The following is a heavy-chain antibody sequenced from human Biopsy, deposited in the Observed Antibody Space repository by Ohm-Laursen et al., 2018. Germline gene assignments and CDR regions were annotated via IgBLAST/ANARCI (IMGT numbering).Heavy chain of an antibody. CDR1: GFTFSNYV. V-gene: IGHV3-23*03. Sequence: SLRLSCTATGFTFSNYVMNWVRQAPGKGLEWVSVIYLDGNTYYTDSVKGRFTISRDNSKSALYLQMNSLRPADTAKYYCVRGRAYWGQGTLVTVSS. CDR3: VRGRAY. J-gene: IGHJ4*02. CDR2: IYLDGNT.